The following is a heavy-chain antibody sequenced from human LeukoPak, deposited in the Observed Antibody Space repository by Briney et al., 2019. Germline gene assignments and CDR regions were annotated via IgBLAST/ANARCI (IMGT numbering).Heavy chain of an antibody. V-gene: IGHV3-43D*03. CDR1: GFTFDDYA. CDR3: AKDRVGSGWYSYMDV. J-gene: IGHJ6*03. CDR2: ISWDGGST. D-gene: IGHD6-19*01. Sequence: GGSLRLSCAASGFTFDDYAMHWVRQAPGKGLEWVSLISWDGGSTYYADSVKGRFTISRDNSKNSLYLQMNSLRAEDTALYCCAKDRVGSGWYSYMDVWGKGTTVTVSS.